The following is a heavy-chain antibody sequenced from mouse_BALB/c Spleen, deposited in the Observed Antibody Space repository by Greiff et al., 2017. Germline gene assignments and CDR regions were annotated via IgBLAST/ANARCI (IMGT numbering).Heavy chain of an antibody. CDR2: ISSGGST. D-gene: IGHD2-4*01. V-gene: IGHV5-6-5*01. J-gene: IGHJ4*01. CDR1: GFTFSSYA. CDR3: ARAVSTMIMDY. Sequence: EVQLVESGGGLVKPGGSLKLSCAASGFTFSSYAMSWVRQTPEKRLEWVASISSGGSTYYPDSVKGRFTISRDNARNILYLQMSSLRSEDTAMYYCARAVSTMIMDYWGQGTSVTVSS.